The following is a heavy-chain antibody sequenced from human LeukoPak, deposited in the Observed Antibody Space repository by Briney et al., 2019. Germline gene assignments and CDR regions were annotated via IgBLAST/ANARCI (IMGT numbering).Heavy chain of an antibody. CDR3: ARDSGTTGEVKFDP. CDR2: INWNGGST. J-gene: IGHJ5*02. Sequence: GGSLRLSCAASGFTFDDYGLSWVRQAPGKGLEWVSTINWNGGSTGYADSVKGRFTISRDNAKNSLYLQMNSLRAEDTALYYCARDSGTTGEVKFDPWGQGTLVTVSS. D-gene: IGHD3-10*01. V-gene: IGHV3-20*04. CDR1: GFTFDDYG.